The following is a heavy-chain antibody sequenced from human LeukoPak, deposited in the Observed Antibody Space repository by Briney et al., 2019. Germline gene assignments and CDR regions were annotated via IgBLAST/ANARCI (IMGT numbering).Heavy chain of an antibody. V-gene: IGHV1-69*10. Sequence: ASVKVSCKASGGTFSSYAISWVRQAPGQGLEWMGGIIPIFGIANYAQKFQGRVTMTRDTSTSTVYMELSSLRSEDTAVYYCARNPEMATILNWFDPWGQGTLVTVSS. CDR3: ARNPEMATILNWFDP. D-gene: IGHD5-24*01. J-gene: IGHJ5*02. CDR1: GGTFSSYA. CDR2: IIPIFGIA.